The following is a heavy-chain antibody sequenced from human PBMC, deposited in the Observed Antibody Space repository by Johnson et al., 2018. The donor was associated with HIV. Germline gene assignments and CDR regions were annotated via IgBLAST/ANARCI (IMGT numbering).Heavy chain of an antibody. CDR2: ISYDGSNK. V-gene: IGHV3-30*04. CDR3: ARRSWAFDAFDI. D-gene: IGHD1-26*01. Sequence: QVQLVESGGGVVQPGRSLRLSCAASGFTFSSYAMHWVRQAPGKGLEWVEVISYDGSNKYYADSVKGRFTISRDNSKNTLYLQMNSLRAEDTAVYYCARRSWAFDAFDIWGQGTMVTVSS. J-gene: IGHJ3*02. CDR1: GFTFSSYA.